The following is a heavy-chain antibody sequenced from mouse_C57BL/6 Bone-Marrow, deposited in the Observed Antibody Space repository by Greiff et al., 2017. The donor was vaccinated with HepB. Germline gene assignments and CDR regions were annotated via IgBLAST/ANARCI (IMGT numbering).Heavy chain of an antibody. D-gene: IGHD2-10*01. CDR3: ATPTRWYYAMDH. V-gene: IGHV1-74*01. CDR2: IHPSDSDT. Sequence: VQLQQPGAELVKPGASVNVSCKASGYTFTSYWMHWVKQRPGQGLEWIGRIHPSDSDTNYNQKFKGKATLTVDKSSSTAYMQLSSLTSEDSAVYYCATPTRWYYAMDHWGQGTSVTVSS. CDR1: GYTFTSYW. J-gene: IGHJ4*01.